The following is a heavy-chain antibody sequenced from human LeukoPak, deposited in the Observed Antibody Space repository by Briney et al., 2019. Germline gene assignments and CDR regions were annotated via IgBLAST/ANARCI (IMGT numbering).Heavy chain of an antibody. J-gene: IGHJ3*02. CDR2: IHYSGGA. CDR3: ARNGGYPLGAFDI. V-gene: IGHV4-59*01. Sequence: SETLSLTCTVSGVSITSYYWSWIRQPPGNGLEWIGLIHYSGGANYNPSLTSRVTISLDTSRSQFSLKLSPVTAADTAVYYCARNGGYPLGAFDIWGLGTLVTVSS. CDR1: GVSITSYY. D-gene: IGHD6-13*01.